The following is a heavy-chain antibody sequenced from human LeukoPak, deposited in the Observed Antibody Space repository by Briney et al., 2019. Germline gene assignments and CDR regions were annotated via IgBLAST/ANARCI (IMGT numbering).Heavy chain of an antibody. D-gene: IGHD5-18*01. J-gene: IGHJ4*02. V-gene: IGHV3-21*06. Sequence: PGGSLRLSCAASGFTFSDFAMNWVRQAPGKGLDWVSSISSSSSYIYYADSVKGRFTISRDNAKNSLYLQMNSLRDEDAGVYYCARDVDTATAVTQLDYWGQGTLVTVS. CDR3: ARDVDTATAVTQLDY. CDR2: ISSSSSYI. CDR1: GFTFSDFA.